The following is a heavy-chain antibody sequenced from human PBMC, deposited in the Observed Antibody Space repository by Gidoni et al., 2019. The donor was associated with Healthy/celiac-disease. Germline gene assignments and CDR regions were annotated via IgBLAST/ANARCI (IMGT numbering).Heavy chain of an antibody. CDR3: ARTVAIYNWFDP. CDR1: GYTFTGYY. D-gene: IGHD3-3*02. Sequence: QVQLVQSGAEVKKFGASLKVSCKAPGYTFTGYYMHWVRQAPGQGLEWMGWINPNSGGTNYAQKFQGRVTMTRDTSISTAYMELSRLRSDDTAVYYCARTVAIYNWFDPWGQGTLVTVSS. V-gene: IGHV1-2*02. J-gene: IGHJ5*02. CDR2: INPNSGGT.